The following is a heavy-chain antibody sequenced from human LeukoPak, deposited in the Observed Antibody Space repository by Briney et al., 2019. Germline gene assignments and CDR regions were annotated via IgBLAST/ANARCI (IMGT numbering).Heavy chain of an antibody. CDR3: ARDPYPPAVAGTGVLDY. D-gene: IGHD6-19*01. CDR1: GYTFTSYY. Sequence: ASVKVSCKASGYTFTSYYMHWVRQAPGQGLEWMGRIIPILGIANYAQKFQGRVTITADKSTSTAYMELSSLRSEDTAVYYCARDPYPPAVAGTGVLDYWGQGTLVTVSS. J-gene: IGHJ4*02. V-gene: IGHV1-69*04. CDR2: IIPILGIA.